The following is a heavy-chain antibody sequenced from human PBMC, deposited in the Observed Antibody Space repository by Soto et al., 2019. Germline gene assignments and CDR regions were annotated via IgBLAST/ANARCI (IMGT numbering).Heavy chain of an antibody. D-gene: IGHD6-6*01. J-gene: IGHJ6*02. CDR2: IIPIFGTA. CDR1: GGTFSSYA. Sequence: QVQLVQSGAEVKKPGSSVKVSCKASGGTFSSYAISWVRQAPGQGLEWMGGIIPIFGTANYAQKFQGRVTSTADESTSTAYMELSSLRSEDTAVYYCARYWPRYSSSYYYGMDVWGQGTTVTVSS. CDR3: ARYWPRYSSSYYYGMDV. V-gene: IGHV1-69*01.